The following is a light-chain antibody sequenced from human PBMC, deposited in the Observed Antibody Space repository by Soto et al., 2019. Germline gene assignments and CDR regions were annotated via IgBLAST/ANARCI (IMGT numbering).Light chain of an antibody. Sequence: EIVLTQSPGTLSLSPGERATLFCRVSQIVSSSYLAWYQQKPGQAPRLPIYGASSRATGIPDRFSGSGSGTEFTLTISRLEPEDIAVYYCKQNGSSPPSWTFGQGSKVEIK. V-gene: IGKV3-20*01. CDR1: QIVSSSY. CDR3: KQNGSSPPSWT. J-gene: IGKJ1*01. CDR2: GAS.